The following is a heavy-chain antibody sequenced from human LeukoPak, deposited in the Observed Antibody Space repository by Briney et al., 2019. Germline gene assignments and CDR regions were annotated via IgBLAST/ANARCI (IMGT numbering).Heavy chain of an antibody. CDR3: AREMDYDSSGYYYYFYY. V-gene: IGHV1-18*01. J-gene: IGHJ4*02. CDR2: ISAYNGNT. D-gene: IGHD3-22*01. Sequence: GASVKVSCKASGYTFTSYGISWVRQAPGQGLEWMGWISAYNGNTNYAQKLQGRVTMTTDTSTSTAYMKLRSLRSDDTAVYYCAREMDYDSSGYYYYFYYWGQGTLVTVSS. CDR1: GYTFTSYG.